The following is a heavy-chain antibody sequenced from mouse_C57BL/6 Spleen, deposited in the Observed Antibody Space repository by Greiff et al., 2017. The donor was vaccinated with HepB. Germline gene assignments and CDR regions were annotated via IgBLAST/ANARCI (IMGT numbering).Heavy chain of an antibody. CDR3: ARGHYGSPWFAY. J-gene: IGHJ3*01. D-gene: IGHD1-1*01. CDR2: IYPGSGNT. Sequence: QVQLQQSGAELVRPGASVKLSCKASGYTFTDYYINWVKQRPGQGLEWIARIYPGSGNTYYNEKFKGKATLTAEKSSSTAYMQLSSLTSEDSAVYFCARGHYGSPWFAYWGQGTLVTVSA. V-gene: IGHV1-76*01. CDR1: GYTFTDYY.